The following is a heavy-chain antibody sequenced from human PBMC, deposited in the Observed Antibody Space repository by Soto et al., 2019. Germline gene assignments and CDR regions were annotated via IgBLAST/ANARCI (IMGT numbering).Heavy chain of an antibody. V-gene: IGHV1-2*02. Sequence: QVQLVQSGAEVEKPGASVKVSCKTSGYFFTSYYIHWVRQAPGQGLEWMGWINPNNGGTNSAQKFQGRVTITTDTSTNTAYLELRSLRSDDTAVYFCARARMFSGAHHDYWGQGTRVTVSS. D-gene: IGHD1-26*01. CDR2: INPNNGGT. CDR1: GYFFTSYY. CDR3: ARARMFSGAHHDY. J-gene: IGHJ4*02.